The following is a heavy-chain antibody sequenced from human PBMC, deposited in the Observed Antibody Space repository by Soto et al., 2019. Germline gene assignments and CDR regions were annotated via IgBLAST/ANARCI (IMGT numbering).Heavy chain of an antibody. CDR1: GFTFSNAW. Sequence: DVQLVESGGGLVQPGGSLRLSCAASGFTFSNAWMSWVRQAPGKGLEWVGRIKSKSDGETTDYAAPVKGRFTVSREDSRNTVYLQMNSLKSEDTAMYYCTTDDPINRNWGQGTLVTVSS. J-gene: IGHJ4*02. CDR3: TTDDPINRN. V-gene: IGHV3-15*01. CDR2: IKSKSDGETT.